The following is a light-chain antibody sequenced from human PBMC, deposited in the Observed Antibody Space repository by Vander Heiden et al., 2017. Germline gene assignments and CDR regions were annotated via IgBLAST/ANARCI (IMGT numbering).Light chain of an antibody. V-gene: IGKV1-5*03. CDR1: QSISSW. Sequence: DIQMTQSHSTLSASVGDRVTITCRARQSISSWLAWYQQKPGKAPKLLIYKASSLESGVQSRFSGSGSGTEFTLTISSLHPDDFATYYCQQYNSYSWTFGQGTKVEIK. J-gene: IGKJ1*01. CDR2: KAS. CDR3: QQYNSYSWT.